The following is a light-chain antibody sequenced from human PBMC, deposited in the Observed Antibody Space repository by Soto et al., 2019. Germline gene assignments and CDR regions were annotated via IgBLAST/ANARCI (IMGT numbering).Light chain of an antibody. CDR1: QNISTY. CDR2: DAS. Sequence: EIVMTQSPATLSVSPGERATLSCRASQNISTYLAWYQQTPGQAPRLLISDASTRATPVPARFSGSGSGTEFTLSIGSLQSEDFAVYYCQQYNNWPRTFGQGTKV. CDR3: QQYNNWPRT. V-gene: IGKV3-15*01. J-gene: IGKJ1*01.